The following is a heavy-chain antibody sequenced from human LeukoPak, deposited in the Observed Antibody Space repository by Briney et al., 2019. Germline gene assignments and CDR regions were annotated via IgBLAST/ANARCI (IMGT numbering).Heavy chain of an antibody. J-gene: IGHJ3*02. V-gene: IGHV4-59*12. Sequence: SETLSLTCAVYGGSFSSYYWGWIRQPPGKGLEWIGSIYYSGSTYYNPSLKSRVTISVDTSKNQFSLKLSSVTAADTAVYYCARDHSMMAFDIWGQGTMVTVSS. CDR1: GGSFSSYY. CDR2: IYYSGST. D-gene: IGHD3-3*02. CDR3: ARDHSMMAFDI.